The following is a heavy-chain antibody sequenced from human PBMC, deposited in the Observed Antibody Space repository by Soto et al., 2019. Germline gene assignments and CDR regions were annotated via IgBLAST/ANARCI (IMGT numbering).Heavy chain of an antibody. CDR1: GGTFSSYA. CDR3: ARGPGYCSRDRYRGLDPVVI. D-gene: IGHD2-2*03. Sequence: GSSGRSCKASGGTFSSYAISCVRQAPGQGLEWMGGIIPIFGTANYAQKFQGRVTITADESTSTAYMELSSLRSEDTAVYYCARGPGYCSRDRYRGLDPVVIWGQGTMVTVSS. J-gene: IGHJ3*02. CDR2: IIPIFGTA. V-gene: IGHV1-69*13.